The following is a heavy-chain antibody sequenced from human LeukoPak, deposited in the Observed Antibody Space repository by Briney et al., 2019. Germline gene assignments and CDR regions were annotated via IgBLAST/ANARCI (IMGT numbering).Heavy chain of an antibody. CDR3: AKEIALYSSGWYYFDY. V-gene: IGHV3-23*01. CDR1: GFTFSSYA. CDR2: ISGSGGST. J-gene: IGHJ4*02. Sequence: GGSLRLSCAASGFTFSSYAMSWVRQAPGKGLEWVSAISGSGGSTYYADSVKGRFTISRDNSKNTLYLQMDSLRAEDTAVYYCAKEIALYSSGWYYFDYWGQGTLVTVSS. D-gene: IGHD6-19*01.